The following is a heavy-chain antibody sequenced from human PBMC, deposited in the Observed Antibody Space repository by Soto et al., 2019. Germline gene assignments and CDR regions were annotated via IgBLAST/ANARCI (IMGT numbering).Heavy chain of an antibody. CDR1: GGSFSGYY. J-gene: IGHJ4*02. D-gene: IGHD3-3*01. Sequence: PSETLSLTCAVYGGSFSGYYWSWIRQPPGKGLEWIGEINHSGSTNYNPSLKSRVPISVDTSKNQFSLKLSSVTAADTAVYYCARGDPYYDFWSGYLYYFDYWGQGTLVTVPS. CDR2: INHSGST. CDR3: ARGDPYYDFWSGYLYYFDY. V-gene: IGHV4-34*01.